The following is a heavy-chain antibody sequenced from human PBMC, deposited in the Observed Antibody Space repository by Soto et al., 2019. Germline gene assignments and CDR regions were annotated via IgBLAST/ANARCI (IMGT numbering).Heavy chain of an antibody. CDR2: IHHSGNT. D-gene: IGHD1-26*01. CDR1: GGSLSGDFF. J-gene: IGHJ4*02. V-gene: IGHV4-30-4*01. CDR3: ARGTGVDGSHYLDS. Sequence: PSETLSLTCTVSGGSLSGDFFWTWIRQPPGKGLEWIGFIHHSGNTYYNPSLKSRVMISDDTSKNQFSLKLSSVTAADTAVFYCARGTGVDGSHYLDSWGQGTLVTV.